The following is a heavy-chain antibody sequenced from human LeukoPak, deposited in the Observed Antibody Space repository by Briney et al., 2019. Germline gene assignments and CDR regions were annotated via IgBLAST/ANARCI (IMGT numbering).Heavy chain of an antibody. CDR2: IKTDGSSA. CDR1: GFSFSSYW. J-gene: IGHJ4*02. V-gene: IGHV3-74*01. CDR3: VKGYGFDY. D-gene: IGHD5-18*01. Sequence: GGSLRLSCAASGFSFSSYWMHWVRQAPGKGLVWVSRIKTDGSSATYADSVKGRFTISRDNAKNTLYLQMSSLRAEDTAVYYCVKGYGFDYWGQGTLVTVSS.